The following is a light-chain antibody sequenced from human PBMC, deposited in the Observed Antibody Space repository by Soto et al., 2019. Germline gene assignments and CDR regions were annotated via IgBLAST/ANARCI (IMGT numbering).Light chain of an antibody. V-gene: IGKV4-1*01. J-gene: IGKJ1*01. CDR2: WAS. CDR3: QQSYSIPWT. CDR1: QSVLYSSDNKNY. Sequence: DIVMTQSPDSLAVSLGERATINCKSSQSVLYSSDNKNYFAWYQQKPGQPPKLLIYWASTRESGVPDRFRGSGSGTDFTLTISSLQAEDVAVYYCQQSYSIPWTFGQGTKVELK.